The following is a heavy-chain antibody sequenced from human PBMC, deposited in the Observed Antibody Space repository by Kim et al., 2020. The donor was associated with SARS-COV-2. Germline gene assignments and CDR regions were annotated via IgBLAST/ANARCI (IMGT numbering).Heavy chain of an antibody. D-gene: IGHD6-13*01. CDR2: INHSGST. J-gene: IGHJ3*02. V-gene: IGHV4-34*01. CDR1: GGSFSGYY. Sequence: SETLSLTCAVYGGSFSGYYWSWIRQPPGKGLEWIGEINHSGSTNYNPSLKSRVTISVDTSKNQFSLKLSSVTAADTAVYYCASSFQSSSWYGAFDIWGQGTMVTVSS. CDR3: ASSFQSSSWYGAFDI.